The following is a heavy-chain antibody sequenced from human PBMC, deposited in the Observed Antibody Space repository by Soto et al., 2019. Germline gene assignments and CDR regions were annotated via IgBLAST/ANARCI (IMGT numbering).Heavy chain of an antibody. V-gene: IGHV4-4*02. J-gene: IGHJ4*02. D-gene: IGHD3-16*01. CDR3: ARGSYASNFDY. Sequence: PSETLSLTCAVSGGSISSSNWWSWVRQPPGKGLEWIGEIFHFGGTNYNPSLKSRVTISVDKSKNQFSLRLNSVTAADTAVYYCARGSYASNFDYWGQGNMVTVSS. CDR1: GGSISSSNW. CDR2: IFHFGGT.